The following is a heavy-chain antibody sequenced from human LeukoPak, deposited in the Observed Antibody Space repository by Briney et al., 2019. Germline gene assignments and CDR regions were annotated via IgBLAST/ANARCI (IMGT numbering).Heavy chain of an antibody. Sequence: TGGSLRLSCAASGFTFSSYSMNWVRQAPGKGLEWVSYISSSSSTIYYADSVKGRFTISRDNAKNSLYLQMNSLRAEDTAVYYCARDPLHYDFWSGLNFYYYYYYMDVWGKGTTVTVSS. CDR2: ISSSSSTI. CDR3: ARDPLHYDFWSGLNFYYYYYYMDV. CDR1: GFTFSSYS. J-gene: IGHJ6*03. V-gene: IGHV3-48*04. D-gene: IGHD3-3*01.